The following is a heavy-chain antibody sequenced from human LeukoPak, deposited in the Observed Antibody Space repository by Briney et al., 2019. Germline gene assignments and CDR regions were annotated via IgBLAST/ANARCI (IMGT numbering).Heavy chain of an antibody. CDR2: IRSRGGTI. J-gene: IGHJ6*03. Sequence: LAGGSLRLSCAASGFMFSSYEMNWVRQAPGKGLEWVSYIRSRGGTIYYADSVKGRFTISRDNAKNSLYLQMNSLRAEDTAVYYCAKGYGWEASYYYYYMDVWGTGTTVTISS. V-gene: IGHV3-48*03. CDR3: AKGYGWEASYYYYYMDV. CDR1: GFMFSSYE. D-gene: IGHD1-26*01.